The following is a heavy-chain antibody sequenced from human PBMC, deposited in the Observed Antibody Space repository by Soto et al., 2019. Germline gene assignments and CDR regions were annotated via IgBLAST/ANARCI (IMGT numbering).Heavy chain of an antibody. CDR2: ISGSGGST. CDR1: GFTFSSYA. J-gene: IGHJ4*02. CDR3: AKDQIGFRGWYKY. V-gene: IGHV3-23*01. D-gene: IGHD6-19*01. Sequence: LRLSCAASGFTFSSYAMSWVRQAPGKGLEWVSAISGSGGSTYYADSVKGRFTISRDNSKNTLYLQMNSLRAEDTAVYYCAKDQIGFRGWYKYWGQGTLVTVSS.